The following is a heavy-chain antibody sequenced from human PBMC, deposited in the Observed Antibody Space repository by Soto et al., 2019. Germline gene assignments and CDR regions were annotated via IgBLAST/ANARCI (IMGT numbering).Heavy chain of an antibody. CDR3: ARDLAKGGGSAGFDY. V-gene: IGHV1-2*02. CDR1: GYTFTGYY. Sequence: GSVKVCFKASGYTFTGYYMHLVRQAPGQGLEWMGWINPNSGGTKYPQKFQGRVTMTRDTSITTVYMSLTGLKSDDTAVYYRARDLAKGGGSAGFDYWGQGTLVTVSS. D-gene: IGHD2-15*01. CDR2: INPNSGGT. J-gene: IGHJ4*02.